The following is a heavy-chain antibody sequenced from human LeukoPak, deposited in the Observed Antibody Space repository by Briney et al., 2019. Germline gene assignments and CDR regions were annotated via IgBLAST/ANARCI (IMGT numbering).Heavy chain of an antibody. V-gene: IGHV3-23*01. CDR3: AKDGRSGAPFDR. J-gene: IGHJ4*02. D-gene: IGHD3-3*01. CDR2: ITGGGGST. Sequence: GGSLRLSCVASGFTVYNFAMSWVRQAPGKGLEWVSLITGGGGSTDYADSVKGRFTISRDNSKNTLYLQMNSLRVEDTATYYCAKDGRSGAPFDRWGQGTVLTVSS. CDR1: GFTVYNFA.